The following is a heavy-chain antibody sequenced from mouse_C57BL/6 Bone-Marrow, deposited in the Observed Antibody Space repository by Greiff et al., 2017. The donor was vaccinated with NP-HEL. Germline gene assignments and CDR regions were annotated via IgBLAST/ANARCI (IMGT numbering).Heavy chain of an antibody. CDR2: IDPANGNT. D-gene: IGHD2-5*01. CDR3: ARRAAYSNYVRLYFDY. J-gene: IGHJ2*01. V-gene: IGHV14-3*01. Sequence: VQLKQSVAELVRPGASVKLSCTASGFNIKNTYMHWVKQRPEQGLEWIGRIDPANGNTKYAPKFQGKATITADTSSNTAYLQLSSLTSEDTAIYYCARRAAYSNYVRLYFDYWGQGTTLTVSS. CDR1: GFNIKNTY.